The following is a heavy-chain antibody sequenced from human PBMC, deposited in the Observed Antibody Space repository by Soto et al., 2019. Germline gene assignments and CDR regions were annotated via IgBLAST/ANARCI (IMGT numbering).Heavy chain of an antibody. CDR1: GFSFSSYA. D-gene: IGHD3-22*01. V-gene: IGHV3-30-3*01. CDR3: ARDWGHWYYDSSGYYNWFDP. CDR2: ISYDGSNK. J-gene: IGHJ5*02. Sequence: PGWSLRLSCAASGFSFSSYAMHWVRQAPGKGLEWVAVISYDGSNKYYADSVKGRFTISRDNSKNTLYLQMNSLRAEDTAVYYCARDWGHWYYDSSGYYNWFDPWGQGTLVTGSS.